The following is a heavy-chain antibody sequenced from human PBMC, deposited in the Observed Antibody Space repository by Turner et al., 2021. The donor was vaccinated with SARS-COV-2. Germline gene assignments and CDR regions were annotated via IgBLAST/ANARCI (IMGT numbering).Heavy chain of an antibody. Sequence: QVQLRESGGGVVQPGRSLSLSCAASGFTFSNYAMHWVRQAPGKGLEWVVFISYDGSYKYYADSVKGRFTISRDNSKNTLYLQMNSLRAEDTAVYYCARDREDCSSSSCYEAFWGQGTLVTVSS. CDR1: GFTFSNYA. V-gene: IGHV3-30-3*01. J-gene: IGHJ4*02. CDR2: ISYDGSYK. CDR3: ARDREDCSSSSCYEAF. D-gene: IGHD2-2*01.